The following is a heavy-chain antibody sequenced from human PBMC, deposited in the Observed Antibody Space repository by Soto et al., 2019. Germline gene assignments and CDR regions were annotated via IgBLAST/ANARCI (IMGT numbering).Heavy chain of an antibody. J-gene: IGHJ4*02. V-gene: IGHV1-3*05. CDR3: ARSAISPFGGLIGPFDY. Sequence: QVQLVQSGAEEKKPGASVKVSCQASGYTFTAYAIHWVRQAPGQRLEWMGWINAGNGNTRYLQKFQTRITITRDTSASTAYMELSSLTFADTAVYYCARSAISPFGGLIGPFDYWGQGNLLAVSS. CDR2: INAGNGNT. CDR1: GYTFTAYA. D-gene: IGHD3-16*02.